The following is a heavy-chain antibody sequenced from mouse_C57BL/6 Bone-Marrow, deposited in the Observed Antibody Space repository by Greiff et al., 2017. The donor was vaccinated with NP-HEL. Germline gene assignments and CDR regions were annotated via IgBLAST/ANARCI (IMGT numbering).Heavy chain of an antibody. J-gene: IGHJ1*03. Sequence: QVQLQQPGTELVKPGASVKLSCKASGYTFTSYWMHWVKQRPGQGLEWIGNINPSNGGTNYNEKFKSKATLTVDKSSSTAYMQLSSLTSEESAVYYWARSDSNHWYFDVWGTGTTVTVSS. D-gene: IGHD2-5*01. CDR2: INPSNGGT. V-gene: IGHV1-53*01. CDR1: GYTFTSYW. CDR3: ARSDSNHWYFDV.